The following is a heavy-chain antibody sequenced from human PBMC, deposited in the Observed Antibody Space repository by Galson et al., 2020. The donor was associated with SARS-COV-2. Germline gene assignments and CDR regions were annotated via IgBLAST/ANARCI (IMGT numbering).Heavy chain of an antibody. CDR2: IKHSGST. D-gene: IGHD4-17*01. CDR3: ARGPDYGDYYFDY. J-gene: IGHJ4*02. CDR1: GGSFSGYY. V-gene: IGHV4-34*01. Sequence: SETLSLTCAVFGGSFSGYYGSWIRQVPGKGLEWIGEIKHSGSTNYNPSLKSRVTISVDTSKNQFSLKLSSVTAADMAVYYCARGPDYGDYYFDYWGQGTLVTVSS.